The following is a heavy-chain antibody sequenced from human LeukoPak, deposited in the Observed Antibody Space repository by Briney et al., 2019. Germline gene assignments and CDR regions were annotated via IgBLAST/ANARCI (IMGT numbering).Heavy chain of an antibody. CDR3: ATMYYDFWSGYYTGLDY. CDR2: FDPEDGET. J-gene: IGHJ4*02. D-gene: IGHD3-3*01. CDR1: GYTLTELS. V-gene: IGHV1-24*01. Sequence: ASVKVSCKVSGYTLTELSMHWVRQAPGKGLEWMGGFDPEDGETIHAQKFQGRVTMTEDTSTDTAYMELSSLRSEDTAVYYCATMYYDFWSGYYTGLDYWGQGTLVTVSS.